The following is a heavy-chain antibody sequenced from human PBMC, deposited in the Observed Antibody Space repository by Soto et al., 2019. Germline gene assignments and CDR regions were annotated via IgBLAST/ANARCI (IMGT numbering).Heavy chain of an antibody. CDR3: ARPGHYCSSTSCSIDY. Sequence: SETLSLTCTVSGGSISSSSYYWGWIRQPPGKGLEWIGSIYYSGSTYYNPSLKSRVTISVDTSKNQFSLKLSSVTAAETAVYYCARPGHYCSSTSCSIDYWGKGTLVTVSS. CDR2: IYYSGST. D-gene: IGHD2-2*01. V-gene: IGHV4-39*01. J-gene: IGHJ4*02. CDR1: GGSISSSSYY.